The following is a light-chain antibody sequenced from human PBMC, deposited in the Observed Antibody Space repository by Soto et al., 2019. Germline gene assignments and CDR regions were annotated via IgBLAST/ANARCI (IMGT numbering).Light chain of an antibody. Sequence: DIQMTQSPSSLSASVGDRVTITCRASQSISSYLNWYQQKPGKAPKLLIYAASSLQSGVPSRFSGSGSGTDFTLTISSLQPADFATYYCQQSYSTSGTFGQGTKLEIK. CDR3: QQSYSTSGT. V-gene: IGKV1-39*01. CDR1: QSISSY. J-gene: IGKJ2*01. CDR2: AAS.